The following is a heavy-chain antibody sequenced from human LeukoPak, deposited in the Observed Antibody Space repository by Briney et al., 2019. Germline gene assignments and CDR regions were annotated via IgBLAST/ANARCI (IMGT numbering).Heavy chain of an antibody. V-gene: IGHV3-49*04. CDR3: TRVGSSGYYLSSFDY. CDR1: GFTFGDYA. J-gene: IGHJ4*02. Sequence: PGGSLRLSCTASGFTFGDYAMSWVRQAPGEGLEWVGFIRSKAYGGTTEYAASVKGRFTISRDDSKSIAYLQMNSLKTEDTAVYYCTRVGSSGYYLSSFDYWGQGTLVTVSS. CDR2: IRSKAYGGTT. D-gene: IGHD3-22*01.